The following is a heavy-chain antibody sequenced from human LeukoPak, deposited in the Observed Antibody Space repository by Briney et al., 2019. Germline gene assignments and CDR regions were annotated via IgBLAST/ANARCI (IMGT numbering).Heavy chain of an antibody. D-gene: IGHD2-15*01. CDR1: GFAFSSSG. CDR2: IRYDGSIK. V-gene: IGHV3-30*02. J-gene: IGHJ6*03. CDR3: AKGVVYVDV. Sequence: GGSLRLSCAASGFAFSSSGIHWVRQAPGKGLEWVAFIRYDGSIKYYAGSVKGRFTISRDNSKNTVSLEMNSLGGEDTAVYYCAKGVVYVDVWGRGTTVTVSS.